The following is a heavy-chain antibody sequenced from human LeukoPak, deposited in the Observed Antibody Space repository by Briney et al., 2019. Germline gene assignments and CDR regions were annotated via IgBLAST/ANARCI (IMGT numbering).Heavy chain of an antibody. V-gene: IGHV2-70*11. D-gene: IGHD4-11*01. CDR3: ARTITTTVAFDY. J-gene: IGHJ4*02. Sequence: SGPTLVNPTRTLTLTCTLSGFSLSASGTCATWIRQPPGKALEWLARIDWDDYKYYSASLKTRLTISKDTSKNQVVLTMTNMDPVDTATYYCARTITTTVAFDYWGQGILVTVSS. CDR1: GFSLSASGTC. CDR2: IDWDDYK.